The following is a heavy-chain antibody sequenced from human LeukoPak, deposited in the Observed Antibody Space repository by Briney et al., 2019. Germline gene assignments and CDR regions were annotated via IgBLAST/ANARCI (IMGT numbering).Heavy chain of an antibody. Sequence: ASVTVSCKASGYSFTAYWIHWVRQAPGQGLEWMGWINPNSGGTNYAQKFQGRVTMTRDTSISTAYMELSRLRSDDTAVYYCARGDYYDSSGYHNWFDPWGQGTLVTVSS. J-gene: IGHJ5*02. CDR3: ARGDYYDSSGYHNWFDP. V-gene: IGHV1-2*02. CDR1: GYSFTAYW. CDR2: INPNSGGT. D-gene: IGHD3-22*01.